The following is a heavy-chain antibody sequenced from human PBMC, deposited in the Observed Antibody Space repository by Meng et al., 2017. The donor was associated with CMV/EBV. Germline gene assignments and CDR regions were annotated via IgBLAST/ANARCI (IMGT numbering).Heavy chain of an antibody. D-gene: IGHD2-2*01. CDR3: ARGVAPIVVVPAAMSRRGMDV. CDR1: GGSISSGDYY. V-gene: IGHV4-30-4*08. J-gene: IGHJ6*02. Sequence: SETLSLTCTVSGGSISSGDYYWNWIRQPPGKGLEWIGYIYYSGSTYYNPSLKSRVTISVDTSKNQFSLKLSSVTAADTAVYYCARGVAPIVVVPAAMSRRGMDVWGQGTTVIVSS. CDR2: IYYSGST.